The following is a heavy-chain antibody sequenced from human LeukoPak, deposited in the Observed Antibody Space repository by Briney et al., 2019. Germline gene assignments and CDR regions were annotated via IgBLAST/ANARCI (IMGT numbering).Heavy chain of an antibody. D-gene: IGHD3-22*01. V-gene: IGHV4-30-4*01. Sequence: PSETLSLTCTVSGGSISSGDYYWSWIRQPPGKGLEWIGYIYSSGNTYYNPSLKSRVTIPVDTSKNQSSLKLSSVTAADTAAYYCASGDYDTTGRGAFDVWGRGTMVTVSS. CDR3: ASGDYDTTGRGAFDV. J-gene: IGHJ3*01. CDR1: GGSISSGDYY. CDR2: IYSSGNT.